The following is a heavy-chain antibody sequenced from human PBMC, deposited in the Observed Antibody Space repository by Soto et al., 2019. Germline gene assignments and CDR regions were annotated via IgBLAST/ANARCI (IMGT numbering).Heavy chain of an antibody. CDR1: GYTFTSYG. CDR2: ISAHNGNT. D-gene: IGHD1-1*01. V-gene: IGHV1-18*01. J-gene: IGHJ4*02. CDR3: ARGRYGDY. Sequence: QVHLVQSGAEVKKPGASVKVSCKGSGYTFTSYGITWVRQAPGQGLEWMGWISAHNGNTNYAQKFQGRVTVTRDTSTSTAYMELRXLXSXXXXVYYCARGRYGDYWGQGALVTVSS.